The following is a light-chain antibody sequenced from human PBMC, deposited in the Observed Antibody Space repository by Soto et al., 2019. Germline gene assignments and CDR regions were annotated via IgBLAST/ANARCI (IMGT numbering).Light chain of an antibody. CDR3: QHLNSYPIT. Sequence: DIQLTQSPSFLSASVGDRVTITCRASQGISSHLAWYQQKPGTVPNLLIYAASTLQSGVPSRFSGSGSGTEFTLTISSLQPEDFATYYCQHLNSYPITFGQGTRLEIK. CDR2: AAS. V-gene: IGKV1-9*01. J-gene: IGKJ5*01. CDR1: QGISSH.